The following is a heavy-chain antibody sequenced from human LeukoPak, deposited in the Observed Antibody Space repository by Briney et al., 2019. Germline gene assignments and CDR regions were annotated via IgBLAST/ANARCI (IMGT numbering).Heavy chain of an antibody. D-gene: IGHD6-19*01. CDR2: IYYSGST. J-gene: IGHJ4*02. CDR1: GDSIRESSSY. CDR3: ARGGGLRYNSGWYWYFDY. Sequence: SETLSLTCTVSGDSIRESSSYWGWIRQPPGKGLEWIGYIYYSGSTNYNPSLKSRVTISVDTSKNHFSLKLSSVTAADTAVYYCARGGGLRYNSGWYWYFDYWGQGTLVTVSS. V-gene: IGHV4-61*03.